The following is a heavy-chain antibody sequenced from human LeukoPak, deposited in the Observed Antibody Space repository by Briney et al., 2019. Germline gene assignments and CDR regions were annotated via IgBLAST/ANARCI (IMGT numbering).Heavy chain of an antibody. D-gene: IGHD3-10*01. CDR1: GFTFSDYC. J-gene: IGHJ2*01. CDR2: INNRGDTI. CDR3: ARDQDSFGSDSYNWYFDL. V-gene: IGHV3-11*01. Sequence: GGSLRLSCAASGFTFSDYCMTWIRQAPGKGLEWVSFINNRGDTIYYADSVRGRFTISRDNAKSSLYLQMNSLRPEDTAVYYCARDQDSFGSDSYNWYFDLWGRGTLVTVSS.